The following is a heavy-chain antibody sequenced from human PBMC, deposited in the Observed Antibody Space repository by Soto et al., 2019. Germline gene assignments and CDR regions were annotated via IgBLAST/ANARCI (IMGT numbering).Heavy chain of an antibody. CDR2: INHSGST. D-gene: IGHD3-10*01. CDR3: ARTVWFGELLGYYYGMDV. Sequence: PSETLSLTCAVYGGSFSGYYWSWIRQPPGKGLEWIGEINHSGSTNYNPSLKSRVTISVDTSKNQFSLKLSSVTAADTAVYYCARTVWFGELLGYYYGMDVWGQGTTVTVSS. CDR1: GGSFSGYY. V-gene: IGHV4-34*01. J-gene: IGHJ6*02.